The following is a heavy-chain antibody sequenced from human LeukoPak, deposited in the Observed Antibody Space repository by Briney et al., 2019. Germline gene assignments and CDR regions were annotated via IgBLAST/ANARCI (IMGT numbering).Heavy chain of an antibody. D-gene: IGHD2-2*01. CDR1: GFSFSNG. CDR3: ARDALPAAMAYYFDY. V-gene: IGHV3-33*01. CDR2: IWFDGGTK. J-gene: IGHJ4*02. Sequence: GGSLRLSCATSGFSFSNGMHWVRQAPGKGLEWVAVIWFDGGTKYYVDSVKGRFTISRDSSKNTLYLQMNSLRAEDTALYYCARDALPAAMAYYFDYSGQGTLVTVSS.